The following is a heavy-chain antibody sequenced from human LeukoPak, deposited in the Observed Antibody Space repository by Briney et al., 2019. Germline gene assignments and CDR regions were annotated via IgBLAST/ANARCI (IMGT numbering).Heavy chain of an antibody. CDR3: ARDFFAKSATFVAFDI. CDR1: GGSIGSYY. CDR2: IYDSGSP. V-gene: IGHV4-59*01. Sequence: SETLSLTCTVSGGSIGSYYWNWIRQPPGKGLEWVGFIYDSGSPNYNPSLMSRVTISLDTSKNQFSLKLNSVTAADTAVYYCARDFFAKSATFVAFDIWGPGTTVTVSS. D-gene: IGHD3-16*01. J-gene: IGHJ3*02.